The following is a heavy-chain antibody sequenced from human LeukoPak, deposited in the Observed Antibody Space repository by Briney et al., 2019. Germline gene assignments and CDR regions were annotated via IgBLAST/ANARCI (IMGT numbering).Heavy chain of an antibody. D-gene: IGHD2-2*02. V-gene: IGHV3-23*01. Sequence: GGSLRLSCAASGFTFSSYAMSWVRQAPGKGLEWVSAISGSGGSTYYADSVKGRFTISRDNSKNTLYLQMNSLRAEGTAVYYCATIGYCSSTSCYMGAFDIWGQGTMVTVSS. CDR1: GFTFSSYA. CDR2: ISGSGGST. CDR3: ATIGYCSSTSCYMGAFDI. J-gene: IGHJ3*02.